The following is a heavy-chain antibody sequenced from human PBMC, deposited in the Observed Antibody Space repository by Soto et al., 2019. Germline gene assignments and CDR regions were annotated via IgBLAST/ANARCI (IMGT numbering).Heavy chain of an antibody. V-gene: IGHV3-21*01. CDR3: TRDASRDSSARGWFDP. CDR2: ISSNSAYI. J-gene: IGHJ5*02. CDR1: GFTFRSFT. D-gene: IGHD6-13*01. Sequence: GGSLRLSCAASGFTFRSFTINWVRQAPGKGLEWVSTISSNSAYIYYTDALRGRFTISRDNAKNSLHLQMNSLRAEDTAVYYCTRDASRDSSARGWFDPWGPGTLVTVSS.